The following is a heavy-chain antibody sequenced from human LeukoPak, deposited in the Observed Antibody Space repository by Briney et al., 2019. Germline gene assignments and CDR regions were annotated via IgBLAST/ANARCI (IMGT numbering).Heavy chain of an antibody. CDR2: IYYSGST. D-gene: IGHD6-13*01. J-gene: IGHJ5*02. CDR3: ARVGSSSWTGIDWFDP. Sequence: SETLSLTCTVSGGSISSYYWSWIRQPPGKGLEWIGYIYYSGSTNYNPSLKSRVTISVKTSKNQFSLKLSSVTAADTAVYYCARVGSSSWTGIDWFDPWGQGTLVTVSS. V-gene: IGHV4-59*12. CDR1: GGSISSYY.